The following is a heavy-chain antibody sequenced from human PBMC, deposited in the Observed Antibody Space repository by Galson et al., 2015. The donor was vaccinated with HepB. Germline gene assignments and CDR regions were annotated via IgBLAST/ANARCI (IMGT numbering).Heavy chain of an antibody. V-gene: IGHV1-58*01. CDR2: IVVGSGNT. CDR1: GFTFTRSA. CDR3: AAGLPVVQFDY. J-gene: IGHJ4*02. Sequence: SVKVSCKASGFTFTRSAVQWVRQARGQRLEWIGWIVVGSGNTNYAQKFQERVTITRDMSTSTAYMELSSLRSEDTAVYYCAAGLPVVQFDYWGQGTLVTVSS. D-gene: IGHD2-8*02.